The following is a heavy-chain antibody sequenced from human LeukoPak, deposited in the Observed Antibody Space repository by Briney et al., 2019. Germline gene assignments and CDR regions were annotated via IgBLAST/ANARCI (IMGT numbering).Heavy chain of an antibody. V-gene: IGHV3-21*01. CDR1: GFTFSSYS. Sequence: AGSLRLSCAASGFTFSSYSMNWVCPPPRQGLAWVSSISSSSSYIYYADPVKGRFTISRDNAKNSLYLQMNSLRAEDTAVYYCARFLSGNAFDIWGQGTMVTASS. CDR3: ARFLSGNAFDI. CDR2: ISSSSSYI. D-gene: IGHD6-13*01. J-gene: IGHJ3*02.